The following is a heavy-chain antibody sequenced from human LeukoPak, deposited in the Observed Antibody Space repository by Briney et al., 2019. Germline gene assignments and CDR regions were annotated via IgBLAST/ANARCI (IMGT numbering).Heavy chain of an antibody. Sequence: GGSLRLSCAISGFTFTSYAMTWVRQAPGKGLEWVTSISGSGVSTYYADSVRGRFTISRDISKNTLYLQMNSLRAEDTALYYCAETLVPSGIYHEDFFDYWGQGTLVTVSS. CDR2: ISGSGVST. V-gene: IGHV3-23*01. CDR1: GFTFTSYA. J-gene: IGHJ4*02. CDR3: AETLVPSGIYHEDFFDY. D-gene: IGHD1-26*01.